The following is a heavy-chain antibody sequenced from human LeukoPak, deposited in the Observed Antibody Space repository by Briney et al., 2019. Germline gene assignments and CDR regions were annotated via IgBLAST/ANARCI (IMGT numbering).Heavy chain of an antibody. J-gene: IGHJ5*02. Sequence: GGSLRLSCAASGFTFSTYWMSWVRQAPGKGLEWVANVKQDGSEKYYVDSLKGRFTISRDNSKNSLYLQMNSLSAEDTALYYCARIMVASSRWFDPWGQGTLVTVSS. CDR1: GFTFSTYW. CDR2: VKQDGSEK. V-gene: IGHV3-7*01. CDR3: ARIMVASSRWFDP. D-gene: IGHD2-15*01.